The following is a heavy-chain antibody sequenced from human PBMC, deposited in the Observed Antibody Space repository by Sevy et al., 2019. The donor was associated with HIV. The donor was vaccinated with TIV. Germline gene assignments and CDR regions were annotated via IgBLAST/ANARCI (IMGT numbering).Heavy chain of an antibody. CDR3: ARGRDSSGYYRRYYYYGMDV. D-gene: IGHD3-22*01. Sequence: QSQTLSLTCAISGGSVSSNSAAWNWITQSPSRGLEWLGRTYYRSKWYNDYAVSVKSRITINPDTSKNQFSLQLNSVTPEDTAVYYCARGRDSSGYYRRYYYYGMDVWGQGTTVTVSS. CDR2: TYYRSKWYN. CDR1: GGSVSSNSAA. V-gene: IGHV6-1*01. J-gene: IGHJ6*02.